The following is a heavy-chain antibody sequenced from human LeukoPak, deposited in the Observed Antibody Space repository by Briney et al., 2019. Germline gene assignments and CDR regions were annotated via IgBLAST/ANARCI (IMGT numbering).Heavy chain of an antibody. CDR1: GFTFSSYA. CDR3: AREWELPSIFDY. CDR2: ISYDGSNK. V-gene: IGHV3-30-3*01. Sequence: GGSLRLSCAASGFTFSSYAMHWVRQAPGKGLEWVAVISYDGSNKDYADSVKGRFTISRDNSKNTLYLQMNSLRAEDTAVYYCAREWELPSIFDYWGQGTLVTVSS. D-gene: IGHD1-26*01. J-gene: IGHJ4*02.